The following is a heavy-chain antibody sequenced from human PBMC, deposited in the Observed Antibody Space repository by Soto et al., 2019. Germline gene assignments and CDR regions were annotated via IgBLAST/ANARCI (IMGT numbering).Heavy chain of an antibody. D-gene: IGHD3-16*01. V-gene: IGHV1-2*02. CDR2: IGPESGAT. J-gene: IGHJ4*02. CDR3: GRGRSRRLVVFF. Sequence: GASVKVSCKTSGYTFTGHYIHWVRQAPEQGPEWVGEIGPESGATRYAQKFQGRVTMTRDMSTTTVYMELNNLSPDDTAVYYCGRGRSRRLVVFFRGQGSPVTGSS. CDR1: GYTFTGHY.